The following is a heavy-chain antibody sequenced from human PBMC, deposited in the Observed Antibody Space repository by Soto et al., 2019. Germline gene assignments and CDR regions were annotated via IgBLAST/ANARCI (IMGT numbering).Heavy chain of an antibody. CDR2: INHSGST. CDR1: GGSFSGYY. D-gene: IGHD6-13*01. V-gene: IGHV4-34*01. J-gene: IGHJ3*02. Sequence: SETRSLTCAVYGGSFSGYYWSWIRQPPGKGLEWIGEINHSGSTNYNPSLKSRVTISVDTSKNQFSLKLSSVTAADTAVYYCGRGRRSSSSWPFDIWGQGTMVTVSS. CDR3: GRGRRSSSSWPFDI.